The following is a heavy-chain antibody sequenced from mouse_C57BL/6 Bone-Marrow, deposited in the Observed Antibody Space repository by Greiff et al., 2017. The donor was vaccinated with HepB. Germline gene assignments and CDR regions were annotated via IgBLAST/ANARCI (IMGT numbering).Heavy chain of an antibody. CDR2: INPNYGTT. CDR1: GYSFTDYN. J-gene: IGHJ3*01. D-gene: IGHD2-1*01. V-gene: IGHV1-39*01. CDR3: ASGAYGNYCSCFAY. Sequence: EVKLQESGPELVKPGASVKISCKASGYSFTDYNMNWVKQSNGKSLEWIGVINPNYGTTSYNQKFKGKATLTVDQSSSTAYMQLNSLTSEDSAVYYCASGAYGNYCSCFAYWGQGTLVTVSA.